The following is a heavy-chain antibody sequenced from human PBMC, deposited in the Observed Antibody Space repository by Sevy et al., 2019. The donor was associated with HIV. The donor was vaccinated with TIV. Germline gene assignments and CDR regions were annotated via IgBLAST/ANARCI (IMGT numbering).Heavy chain of an antibody. V-gene: IGHV3-73*01. CDR2: IRSKANSYAT. D-gene: IGHD2-15*01. CDR3: TIPDCSGGSCYVYY. Sequence: GGSLRLSCAASGFTFSGSAMHWVRQASGKGLEWDGRIRSKANSYATAYAASVKGRFTISRDDSKNTAYLQMNSLKTEDTAVYYCTIPDCSGGSCYVYYWGQGTLVTVSS. CDR1: GFTFSGSA. J-gene: IGHJ4*02.